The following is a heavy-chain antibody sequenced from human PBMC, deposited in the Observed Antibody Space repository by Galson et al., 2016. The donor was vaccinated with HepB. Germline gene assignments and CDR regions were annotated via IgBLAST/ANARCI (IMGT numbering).Heavy chain of an antibody. V-gene: IGHV1-3*01. D-gene: IGHD6-19*01. J-gene: IGHJ4*02. CDR3: AKSREYSSGWYVVEDFDY. CDR2: INAGNGNT. Sequence: SVKVSCKASGYTFTTYAIHWVRQAPGQRLEWMGWINAGNGNTQYSQKFQGRVTITRDTSASTAYMELSSLKSEDTAVYYCAKSREYSSGWYVVEDFDYWGQGTLVTSSS. CDR1: GYTFTTYA.